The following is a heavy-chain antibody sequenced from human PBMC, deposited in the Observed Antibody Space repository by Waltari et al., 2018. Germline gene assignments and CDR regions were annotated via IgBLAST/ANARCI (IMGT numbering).Heavy chain of an antibody. J-gene: IGHJ4*02. CDR1: GGSISSSSYY. V-gene: IGHV4-39*07. CDR3: ARDLRIAATGFDY. Sequence: QLQLQESGPGLVKPSETLSLTCTVSGGSISSSSYYWGWIRQPPGKGLEWIGSIYYSGSTYYNPSLKSRVTISVDTSKNQFSLKLSSVTAADTAVYYCARDLRIAATGFDYWGQGTLVTVSS. D-gene: IGHD2-15*01. CDR2: IYYSGST.